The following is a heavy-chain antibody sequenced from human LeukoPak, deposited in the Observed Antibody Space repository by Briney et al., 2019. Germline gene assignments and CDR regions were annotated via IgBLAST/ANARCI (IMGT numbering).Heavy chain of an antibody. CDR2: IDDSGSV. V-gene: IGHV4-34*01. CDR1: SGSFSGYY. CDR3: ARRLVDSGASQVSDD. J-gene: IGHJ4*02. D-gene: IGHD2-15*01. Sequence: SETLSLTCAVYSGSFSGYYWSWIRQPPGKGLEWIGEIDDSGSVNCNPSLKNRVTLSVDTSKNQFSLRLSSVAAADTAVYYCARRLVDSGASQVSDDWGQGTLVTVSS.